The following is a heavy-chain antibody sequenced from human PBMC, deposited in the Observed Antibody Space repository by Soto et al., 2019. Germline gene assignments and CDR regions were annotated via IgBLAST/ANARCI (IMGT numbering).Heavy chain of an antibody. V-gene: IGHV3-30*18. J-gene: IGHJ4*02. D-gene: IGHD2-2*01. Sequence: PGGSLRLSCAASGFTFSSYGMHWVRQAPGKGLEWVAVISYDGSNKYYADSVKGRFTISRDNSKNTLYLQMNSLRAEDTAVYYCAKGAPAGYCSSTTCPIDYWGQGTLVTVSS. CDR3: AKGAPAGYCSSTTCPIDY. CDR1: GFTFSSYG. CDR2: ISYDGSNK.